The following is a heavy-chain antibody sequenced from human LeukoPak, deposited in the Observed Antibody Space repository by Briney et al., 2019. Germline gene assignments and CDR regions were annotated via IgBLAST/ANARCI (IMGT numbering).Heavy chain of an antibody. J-gene: IGHJ1*01. D-gene: IGHD6-13*01. V-gene: IGHV4-61*09. CDR1: GGSISSGSYY. Sequence: KTSETLSLNCTVSGGSISSGSYYWSWIRQPAGKGLEWIGHIYTSGSTKYNPSLKSRVTISADTSKNRFSLKLSSVTAADTAVYYCARDFVIAATTEYFQYWGQGTLVTVSS. CDR3: ARDFVIAATTEYFQY. CDR2: IYTSGST.